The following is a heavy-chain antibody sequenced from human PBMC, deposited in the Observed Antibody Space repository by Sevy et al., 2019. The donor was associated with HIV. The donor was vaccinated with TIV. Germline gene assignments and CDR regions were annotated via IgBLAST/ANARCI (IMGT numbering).Heavy chain of an antibody. V-gene: IGHV3-7*01. CDR2: INQDGGEK. CDR3: ARAQITGAKPDYLDY. D-gene: IGHD1-7*01. J-gene: IGHJ4*02. Sequence: GGSLRLSCAVSGFTFSNYWMSWVRQAPGKGLECVANINQDGGEKYYLDSVKGRFFVSRDNVKNSLYLQMDSLRAEDTAVYYCARAQITGAKPDYLDYWGQGTLVTVSS. CDR1: GFTFSNYW.